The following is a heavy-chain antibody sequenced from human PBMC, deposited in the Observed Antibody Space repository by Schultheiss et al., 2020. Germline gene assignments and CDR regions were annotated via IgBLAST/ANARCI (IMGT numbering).Heavy chain of an antibody. CDR2: IGTAGDT. J-gene: IGHJ6*02. CDR3: ARGEGLWFGEALDV. D-gene: IGHD3-10*01. Sequence: GSLRLSCAASGFTFSSYDMHWVRQATGKGLEWVSAIGTAGDTYYPGSVKGRFTISRENAKNSLYLQMNSLRAGDTAVYYCARGEGLWFGEALDVWGQGTTVTVSS. V-gene: IGHV3-13*01. CDR1: GFTFSSYD.